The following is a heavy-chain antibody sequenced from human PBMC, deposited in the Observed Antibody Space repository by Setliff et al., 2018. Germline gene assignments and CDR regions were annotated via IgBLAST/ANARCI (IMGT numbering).Heavy chain of an antibody. CDR3: ARAHSGSDFHDPSDI. J-gene: IGHJ3*02. D-gene: IGHD1-26*01. CDR1: GYSFSTYA. Sequence: ASVKVSCKASGYSFSTYAMHWVRQAPGQRLEWMGWINGGNGNTKYSQKFQGRITITRDTSASTAYMEMSSLRSEATAVYYCARAHSGSDFHDPSDIWGQGAMVTVSS. V-gene: IGHV1-3*01. CDR2: INGGNGNT.